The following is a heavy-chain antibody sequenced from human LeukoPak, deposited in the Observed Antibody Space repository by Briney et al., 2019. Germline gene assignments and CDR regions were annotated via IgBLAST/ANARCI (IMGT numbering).Heavy chain of an antibody. CDR3: ARGLAVAGTGY. CDR2: MNPNSGNT. Sequence: ASVKVSCRASGYTFTSYDINWVRQATGQGLEWMGWMNPNSGNTGYEQKSQGRVTMTRNTSTSTAYMELSSLRSEDTAVYYCARGLAVAGTGYWGQGTLVTVSS. CDR1: GYTFTSYD. D-gene: IGHD6-19*01. V-gene: IGHV1-8*01. J-gene: IGHJ4*02.